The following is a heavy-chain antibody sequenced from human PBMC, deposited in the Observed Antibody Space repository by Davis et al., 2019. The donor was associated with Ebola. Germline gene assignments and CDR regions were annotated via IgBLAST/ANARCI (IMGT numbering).Heavy chain of an antibody. CDR3: ARGRRRYSGYYSYYYYGMDV. V-gene: IGHV4-39*01. J-gene: IGHJ6*02. CDR2: IYYTGTT. Sequence: MPSETLSLTCTVSGVSISSSSYYWGWIRQPPGKGLEWLGCIYYTGTTYYNPSLKSRVTISVDTSKHQFSLKLSSVTAADTAVYYCARGRRRYSGYYSYYYYGMDVWGQGTTVTVSS. D-gene: IGHD5-12*01. CDR1: GVSISSSSYY.